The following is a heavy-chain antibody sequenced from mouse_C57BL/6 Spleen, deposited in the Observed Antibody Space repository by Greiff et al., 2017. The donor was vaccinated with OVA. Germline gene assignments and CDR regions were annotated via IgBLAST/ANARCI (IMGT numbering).Heavy chain of an antibody. Sequence: QVQLQQSGAELVRPGSSVKLSCKASGYTFTSYWMHWVKQRPIQGLEWIGNIDPSDSETHYNQKFKDKATLTVDKSSSTAYMQLSSLTSEDSAVYYCARTTMVPYWYFDVWGTGTTVTVSS. J-gene: IGHJ1*03. V-gene: IGHV1-52*01. CDR1: GYTFTSYW. CDR2: IDPSDSET. D-gene: IGHD2-1*01. CDR3: ARTTMVPYWYFDV.